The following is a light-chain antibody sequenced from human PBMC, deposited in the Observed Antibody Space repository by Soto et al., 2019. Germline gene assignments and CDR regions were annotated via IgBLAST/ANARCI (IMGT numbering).Light chain of an antibody. J-gene: IGKJ4*01. Sequence: DIQMTQSPSSLSASVGDRVTITCRASQSISTYLNWYQQKPGKAPKLLIYAASSLQSGVPSRFSGSGSGTDFTLTISSLQPEDFATYYSQQSYSASFAFGGGTKVEIK. V-gene: IGKV1-39*01. CDR2: AAS. CDR1: QSISTY. CDR3: QQSYSASFA.